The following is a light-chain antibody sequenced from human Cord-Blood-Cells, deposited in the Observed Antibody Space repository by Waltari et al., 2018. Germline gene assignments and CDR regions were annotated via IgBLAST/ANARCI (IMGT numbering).Light chain of an antibody. CDR2: GAS. CDR3: QQYNNWPALT. J-gene: IGKJ4*01. V-gene: IGKV3-15*01. CDR1: QCVSSN. Sequence: EIVISHSPATLPVSPGEEATLSCRASQCVSSNLAWYQQKPGQAPRLLSYGASTRATGIPARFSGSGSGTEFTLTISSLQSEDFAVYYCQQYNNWPALTFGGGTKVEIK.